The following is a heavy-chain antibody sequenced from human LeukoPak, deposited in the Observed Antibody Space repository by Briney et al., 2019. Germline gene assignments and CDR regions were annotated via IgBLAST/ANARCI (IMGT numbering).Heavy chain of an antibody. D-gene: IGHD6-13*01. V-gene: IGHV1-69*05. CDR2: IIPIFGTA. Sequence: SVKVSCKASGGTFSSYAISWVRQAPGQGLEWMGGIIPIFGTANDAQKFQGRVTITTDESTSTAYMELSSLRSEDTAVYYCASRAGSSWYYFDYWGQGTLVTVSP. CDR3: ASRAGSSWYYFDY. J-gene: IGHJ4*02. CDR1: GGTFSSYA.